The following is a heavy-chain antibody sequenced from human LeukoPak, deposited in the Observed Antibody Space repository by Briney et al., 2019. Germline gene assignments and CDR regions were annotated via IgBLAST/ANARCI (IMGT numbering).Heavy chain of an antibody. CDR3: ARGTRVVNIGARSSAVDY. Sequence: GASVKVSCKASGYTFTGYYMHWVRQAPGQGLEWMGRINPNSGGTNYAQKFQGRVTMTRGTSISTAYMELSRLRSDDTAVYYCARGTRVVNIGARSSAVDYWGQGTLVTVSS. D-gene: IGHD3-22*01. J-gene: IGHJ4*02. CDR1: GYTFTGYY. CDR2: INPNSGGT. V-gene: IGHV1-2*06.